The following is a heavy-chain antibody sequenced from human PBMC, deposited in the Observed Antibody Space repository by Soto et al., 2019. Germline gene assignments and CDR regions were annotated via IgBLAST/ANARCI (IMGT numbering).Heavy chain of an antibody. CDR2: IIPIFGTA. CDR1: GGTFSSYS. J-gene: IGHJ4*02. CDR3: AIEYSSSPPYYPIGY. Sequence: ASVKVSCKASGGTFSSYSISWVRQAPGQGLKWMGGIIPIFGTANYAQKFQGRVTITADESTSTAYMELSSLRSEDTAVYYCAIEYSSSPPYYPIGYWGRGTLVTVS. D-gene: IGHD6-6*01. V-gene: IGHV1-69*13.